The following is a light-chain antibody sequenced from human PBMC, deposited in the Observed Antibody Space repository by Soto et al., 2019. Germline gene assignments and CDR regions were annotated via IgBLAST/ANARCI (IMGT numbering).Light chain of an antibody. J-gene: IGLJ3*02. Sequence: QPVLTQPPSASGSPGQSVTISCTGTSSDVGAYNYVSWFQQHPGKAPKLMIYEVSKRPSGVPDRFSGSKSGNTASLTVSGLQAEADADYYGSSFAGWNNCWVFGGGTKLTVL. CDR3: SSFAGWNNCWV. V-gene: IGLV2-8*01. CDR2: EVS. CDR1: SSDVGAYNY.